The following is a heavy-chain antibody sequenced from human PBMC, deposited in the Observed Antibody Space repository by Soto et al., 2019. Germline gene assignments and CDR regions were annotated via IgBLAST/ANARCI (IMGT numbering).Heavy chain of an antibody. Sequence: GESLKISCKGSGYSFTSYWIGWVRQMPGKGLEWMGIIYPGDSDTRYSPSFQGQVTISADKSISTAYLQWSSLKASDTAMYYCARHPNGDYGIDALDIWGQGTMVTGSS. V-gene: IGHV5-51*01. CDR3: ARHPNGDYGIDALDI. J-gene: IGHJ3*02. CDR1: GYSFTSYW. CDR2: IYPGDSDT. D-gene: IGHD4-17*01.